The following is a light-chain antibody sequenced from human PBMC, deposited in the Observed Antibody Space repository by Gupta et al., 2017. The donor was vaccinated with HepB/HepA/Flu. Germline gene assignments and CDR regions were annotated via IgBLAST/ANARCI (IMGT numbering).Light chain of an antibody. CDR3: QQYGSSPMCS. J-gene: IGKJ2*04. Sequence: IVLTQSPGTLSLSPGERATLSCRASQSVSSSYLAWYQQKPGQAPRLLIYGASIRATGIPDRFIGSGCGTDFTLTISRLEPEDFAVYYCQQYGSSPMCSFGQGTKLEIK. V-gene: IGKV3-20*01. CDR2: GAS. CDR1: QSVSSSY.